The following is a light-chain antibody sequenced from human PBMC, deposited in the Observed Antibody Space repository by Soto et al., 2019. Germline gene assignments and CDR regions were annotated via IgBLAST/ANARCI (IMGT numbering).Light chain of an antibody. CDR3: ERYCSSPRGLT. CDR1: QSVSSSY. Sequence: EIVLTQSPGTLSLSPGERATLSCRASQSVSSSYLAWYQQKPGQAPRLLFYGASSRATGIPGRFSGSGSGTEFTITISRQEAEDFAVYYCERYCSSPRGLTFGGGIKVEIK. V-gene: IGKV3-20*01. CDR2: GAS. J-gene: IGKJ4*01.